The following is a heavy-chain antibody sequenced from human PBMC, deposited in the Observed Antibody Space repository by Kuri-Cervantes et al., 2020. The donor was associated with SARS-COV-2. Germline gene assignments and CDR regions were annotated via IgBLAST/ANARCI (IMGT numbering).Heavy chain of an antibody. CDR2: ISGSGGST. CDR3: AKLMVGFRGYYGDFDY. CDR1: GFTFSSYA. Sequence: GESLKISCAASGFTFSSYAMSWVRRAPGKGLEWVSAISGSGGSTYYADSVKGLFTISRDYSKNTLYLQMNSLRDEDTAVYYCAKLMVGFRGYYGDFDYWGQGTLVTVSS. J-gene: IGHJ4*02. D-gene: IGHD3-3*01. V-gene: IGHV3-23*01.